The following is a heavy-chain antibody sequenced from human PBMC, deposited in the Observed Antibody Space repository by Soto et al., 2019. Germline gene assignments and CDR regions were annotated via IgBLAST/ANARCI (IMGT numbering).Heavy chain of an antibody. J-gene: IGHJ3*02. CDR2: ISYDGGNK. V-gene: IGHV3-30-3*01. D-gene: IGHD2-15*01. Sequence: QVQLVESGGGVVQPGRSLRLSCAASGFTFSSYAMHWVRQAPGKGLEWVAVISYDGGNKYYADSVKGRFTISRDNSKNTLYLLMNSLRAEDTAVYYCAREEGYCSGGSCYPDAFDIWDQGTMVTVSS. CDR3: AREEGYCSGGSCYPDAFDI. CDR1: GFTFSSYA.